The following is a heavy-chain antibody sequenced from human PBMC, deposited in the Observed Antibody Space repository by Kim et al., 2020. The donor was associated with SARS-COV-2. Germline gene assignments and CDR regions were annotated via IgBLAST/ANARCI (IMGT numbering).Heavy chain of an antibody. V-gene: IGHV3-7*01. D-gene: IGHD1-26*01. CDR2: IKQDGSET. J-gene: IGHJ4*02. Sequence: GGSLRLSCTASGFAFSSYWMTWIRQVPGKGLEWVANIKQDGSETYYVDSVKGRFTISRNNAQNSLYLQMNSLRGDDTAVCYCGGGARHDYWGQGTLVTVS. CDR1: GFAFSSYW. CDR3: GGGARHDY.